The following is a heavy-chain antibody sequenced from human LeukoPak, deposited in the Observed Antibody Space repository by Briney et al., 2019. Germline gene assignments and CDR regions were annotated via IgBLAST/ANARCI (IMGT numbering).Heavy chain of an antibody. CDR2: ISHDGTNK. J-gene: IGHJ4*02. CDR1: GFTFSSYG. Sequence: GRSLRLSCAASGFTFSSYGIHWVRQAPGKGLEWVAVISHDGTNKYHEDSVKGRFTISRDNAKNSLYLQMNSLRAEDTAVYYCARGVGSGRDCVDYWGQGTLVTVSS. D-gene: IGHD2-15*01. V-gene: IGHV3-30*03. CDR3: ARGVGSGRDCVDY.